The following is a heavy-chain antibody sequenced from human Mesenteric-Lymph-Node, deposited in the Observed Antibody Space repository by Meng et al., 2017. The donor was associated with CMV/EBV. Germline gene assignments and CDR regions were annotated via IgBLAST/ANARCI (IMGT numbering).Heavy chain of an antibody. Sequence: ASVKVSCKASGYSFIGYYLRWVRQAPGQGLEWMGWIDPNTGDTSYAPKFQGRVTLTRDTSISTAYMELSSLRYDDTAVYYCARVRVVPAAIYPVAWNYFDFWGQGTLVTVSS. CDR2: IDPNTGDT. D-gene: IGHD2-2*02. V-gene: IGHV1-2*02. CDR1: GYSFIGYY. CDR3: ARVRVVPAAIYPVAWNYFDF. J-gene: IGHJ4*02.